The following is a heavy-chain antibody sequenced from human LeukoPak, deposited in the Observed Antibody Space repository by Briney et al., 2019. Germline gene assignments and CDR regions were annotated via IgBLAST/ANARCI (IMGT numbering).Heavy chain of an antibody. Sequence: GASVKVSCKASGGTFSSYAISWVRQAPGQGLEWMGRIIPIFGTANYAQKFQGRVTITTDESTSTAYMELSSLRSEDTALYYCAREGSSGWYDLGAFDIWGQGTMVTVSS. CDR2: IIPIFGTA. J-gene: IGHJ3*02. CDR3: AREGSSGWYDLGAFDI. V-gene: IGHV1-69*05. CDR1: GGTFSSYA. D-gene: IGHD6-19*01.